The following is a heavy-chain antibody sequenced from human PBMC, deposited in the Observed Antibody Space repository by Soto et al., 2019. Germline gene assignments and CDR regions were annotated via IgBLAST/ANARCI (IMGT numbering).Heavy chain of an antibody. CDR2: IWYDGSNK. D-gene: IGHD2-21*01. J-gene: IGHJ6*03. Sequence: QVQLVESGGGVVQPGRSLRLSCAASGFTFSSYGMHWVRQAPGKGLEWVAVIWYDGSNKYYADSVKGRFTISRDNSKNTLYLQMNSLRAEDTAVYYCARDGGGPPKYYYYYMDVWGKGTTVTVSS. V-gene: IGHV3-33*01. CDR3: ARDGGGPPKYYYYYMDV. CDR1: GFTFSSYG.